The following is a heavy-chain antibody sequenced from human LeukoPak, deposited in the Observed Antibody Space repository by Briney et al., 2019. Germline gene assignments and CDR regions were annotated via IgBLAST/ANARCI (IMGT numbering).Heavy chain of an antibody. D-gene: IGHD3-10*01. CDR3: ARAGRDYNYYYMDV. Sequence: SETLSLTCTASGGSISSSYWSWIRQPPGKGLEWIGYIYTSGSTDYNPSLNSRVTISVDTSKNQFSLKLSSVTAADTAMYFCARAGRDYNYYYMDVWGKGTTVTVSS. CDR1: GGSISSSY. CDR2: IYTSGST. V-gene: IGHV4-4*09. J-gene: IGHJ6*03.